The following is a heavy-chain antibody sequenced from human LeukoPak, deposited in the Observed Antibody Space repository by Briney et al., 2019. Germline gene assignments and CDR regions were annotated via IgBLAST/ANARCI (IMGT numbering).Heavy chain of an antibody. CDR2: MNPNSGNT. V-gene: IGHV1-8*02. CDR1: GYTFTGYY. CDR3: ARGPIYSSSWYGDY. J-gene: IGHJ4*02. D-gene: IGHD6-13*01. Sequence: ASVNVSCKASGYTFTGYYMHWVRQAPGQGLEWMGWMNPNSGNTGYAQKFQGRVTMTRNTSISTAYMELSSLRSEDTAVYYCARGPIYSSSWYGDYWGQGTLVTVSS.